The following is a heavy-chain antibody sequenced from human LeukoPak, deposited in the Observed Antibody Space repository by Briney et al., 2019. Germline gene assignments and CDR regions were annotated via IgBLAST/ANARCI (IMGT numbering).Heavy chain of an antibody. CDR2: IDLSHTKI. Sequence: GESLKISFKGSGYSFTSYWITWVRQMSGKGLEWMGRIDLSHTKINYSPSFQGHVAISADKSISTAYLQWSILKASDTARYNCARSASSITPPSYFDNMDVWGQGTTDRVSS. CDR1: GYSFTSYW. V-gene: IGHV5-10-1*01. CDR3: ARSASSITPPSYFDNMDV. D-gene: IGHD1-14*01. J-gene: IGHJ6*02.